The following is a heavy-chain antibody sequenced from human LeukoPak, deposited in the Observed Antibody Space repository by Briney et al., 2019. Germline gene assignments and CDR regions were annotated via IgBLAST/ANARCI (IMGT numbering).Heavy chain of an antibody. D-gene: IGHD3-10*01. Sequence: GASVKVSCKASGYTFTSYGISWVRQAPGQGLEWMGWINAYNGNTNYAQKLQGRVTMTTDTSTSTAYMELRSLRSDDTAVYYCARDGFGELLLPSYYFDYWGQGTLVTVSS. CDR1: GYTFTSYG. J-gene: IGHJ4*02. CDR3: ARDGFGELLLPSYYFDY. V-gene: IGHV1-18*04. CDR2: INAYNGNT.